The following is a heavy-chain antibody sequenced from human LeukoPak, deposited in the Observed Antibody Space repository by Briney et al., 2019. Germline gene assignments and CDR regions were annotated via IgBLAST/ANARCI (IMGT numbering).Heavy chain of an antibody. Sequence: GGSLRLSCTAPGFTFSLYWMNWVRRAPGKGLEWVANIKQDGSEKNYVDSVKGRFTISRDNAKNSLYLQMNNLRVEDTAMYYCAGGTGFIIKDWGQGTLVTVSS. D-gene: IGHD3-9*01. CDR2: IKQDGSEK. V-gene: IGHV3-7*03. J-gene: IGHJ4*02. CDR3: AGGTGFIIKD. CDR1: GFTFSLYW.